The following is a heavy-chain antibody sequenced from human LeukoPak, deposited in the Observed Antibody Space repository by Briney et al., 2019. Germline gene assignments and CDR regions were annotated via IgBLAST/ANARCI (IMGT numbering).Heavy chain of an antibody. J-gene: IGHJ4*02. CDR3: ACMVRGVIITY. CDR1: GFTFSYYG. V-gene: IGHV3-30*03. D-gene: IGHD3-10*01. Sequence: GRSLRLSCAASGFTFSYYGMHWVRQAPGKGLEWVAVITSDGSDKYHADSVKGRFTISRDNSRDTLYLQMNSLRAEDTAVYYCACMVRGVIITYWGQGTLVTVSS. CDR2: ITSDGSDK.